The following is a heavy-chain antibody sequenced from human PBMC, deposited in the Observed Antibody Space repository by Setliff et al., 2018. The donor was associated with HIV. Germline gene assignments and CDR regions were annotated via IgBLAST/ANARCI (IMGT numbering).Heavy chain of an antibody. Sequence: GGSLNPSFAASGFTFDDYGMNWVRQVPGKGLEWVSGIDGNGDIRGYADSVRGRFTISRDTAKTSLYLEMSSLRVEDTALYYCTRDYRTSNWFDPWGHGTLVTVSS. CDR1: GFTFDDYG. CDR2: IDGNGDIR. J-gene: IGHJ5*02. D-gene: IGHD3-16*02. V-gene: IGHV3-20*03. CDR3: TRDYRTSNWFDP.